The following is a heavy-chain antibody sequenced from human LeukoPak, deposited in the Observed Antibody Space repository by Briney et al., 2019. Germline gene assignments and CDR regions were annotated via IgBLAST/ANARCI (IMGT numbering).Heavy chain of an antibody. D-gene: IGHD3-22*01. Sequence: GGSLRLSCAASGFTFSSYGMHWVRQAPGKGLEWVAFIRYDGSNKYYADSVKGRFTISRDNSKNTLYLQMNSLRAEDTAVYYCARGRNYYDSSRYYYEGDAFDIWGQGTMVTVSS. CDR2: IRYDGSNK. V-gene: IGHV3-30*02. CDR3: ARGRNYYDSSRYYYEGDAFDI. J-gene: IGHJ3*02. CDR1: GFTFSSYG.